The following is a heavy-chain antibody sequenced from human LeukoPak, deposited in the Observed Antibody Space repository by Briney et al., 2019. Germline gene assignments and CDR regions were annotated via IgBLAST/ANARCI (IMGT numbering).Heavy chain of an antibody. V-gene: IGHV3-30-3*01. J-gene: IGHJ6*02. CDR1: GFTFSSYA. Sequence: GGSLRLSCAASGFTFSSYAMHWVRQAPGKGLEWVAVISYDGSNKYYADSVKGRFTISRDNSKNTLYLQMNSLRAEDTAVYYCARGGGRDYYYGMDVWGQGTTVTVSS. CDR2: ISYDGSNK. D-gene: IGHD2-15*01. CDR3: ARGGGRDYYYGMDV.